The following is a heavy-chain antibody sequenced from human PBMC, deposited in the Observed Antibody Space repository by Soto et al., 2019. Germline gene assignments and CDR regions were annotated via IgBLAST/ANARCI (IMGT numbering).Heavy chain of an antibody. CDR1: GGSISSGDYY. V-gene: IGHV4-30-4*01. D-gene: IGHD2-2*01. J-gene: IGHJ4*02. CDR3: ARVVPAAPGVDY. CDR2: IYYSGST. Sequence: SETLSLTCTVSGGSISSGDYYWSWIRQPPGKGLEWIGYIYYSGSTYYNPSLKSRVTISVDTSKNQFSLKLSSVTAADTAVYYCARVVPAAPGVDYWGQGTLVTAPQ.